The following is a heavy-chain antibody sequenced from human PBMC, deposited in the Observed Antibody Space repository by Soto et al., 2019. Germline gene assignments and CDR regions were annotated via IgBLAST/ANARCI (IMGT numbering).Heavy chain of an antibody. Sequence: PSETLSLTCAVSGGSFTGYYWSWLRQPPGKGLEWIGDISQSGSPNYHPSLKSRVTISMYTSRIQFSLKLNSVSAADTAFYFCARGLAYNFWSGKYYFDTWGQGTLVTVS. V-gene: IGHV4-34*01. CDR2: ISQSGSP. D-gene: IGHD3-3*01. J-gene: IGHJ4*02. CDR3: ARGLAYNFWSGKYYFDT. CDR1: GGSFTGYY.